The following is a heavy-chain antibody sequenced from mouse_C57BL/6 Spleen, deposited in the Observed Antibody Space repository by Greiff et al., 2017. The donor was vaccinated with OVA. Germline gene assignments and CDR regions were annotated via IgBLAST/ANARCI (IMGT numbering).Heavy chain of an antibody. D-gene: IGHD2-2*01. CDR2: IYPGDGDT. CDR1: GYAFSSSW. Sequence: VQLQESGPELVKPGASVKISCKASGYAFSSSWMNWVKQRPGKGLEWIGRIYPGDGDTNYNGKFKGKATLTADKSSSTAFMQLSSLTSEDSAVYCGAKGNGYNFDYWGQGTTLTVAS. J-gene: IGHJ2*01. CDR3: AKGNGYNFDY. V-gene: IGHV1-82*01.